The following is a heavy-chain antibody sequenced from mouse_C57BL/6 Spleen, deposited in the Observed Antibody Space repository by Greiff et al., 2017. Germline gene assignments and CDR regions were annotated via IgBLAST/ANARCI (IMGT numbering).Heavy chain of an antibody. CDR1: GYTFTDYY. J-gene: IGHJ2*01. Sequence: EVQVVESGPVLVKPGASVKMSCKASGYTFTDYYMNWVKQSHGKSLEWIGVINPYNGGTSYNQKFKGKATLTVDKSSSTAYMELNSLTSEDSAVYYCARGRITTVVDFDYWGQGTTLTVSS. D-gene: IGHD1-1*01. CDR3: ARGRITTVVDFDY. V-gene: IGHV1-19*01. CDR2: INPYNGGT.